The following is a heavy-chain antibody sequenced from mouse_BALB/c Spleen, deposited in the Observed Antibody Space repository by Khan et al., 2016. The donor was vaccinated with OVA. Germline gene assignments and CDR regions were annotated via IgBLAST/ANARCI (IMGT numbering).Heavy chain of an antibody. CDR1: GFTFSSYS. J-gene: IGHJ3*01. V-gene: IGHV5-6*01. CDR3: ASHLTGSFAY. D-gene: IGHD4-1*01. Sequence: EVELVESGGDLVKPGGSLKLSCAASGFTFSSYSMSWVRQTPDKRLEWVATISSDGDYTYYPDSVKGRFTISRDNAKNTLYLQMSSLESEDTAMYYCASHLTGSFAYWGQGTLVTVSA. CDR2: ISSDGDYT.